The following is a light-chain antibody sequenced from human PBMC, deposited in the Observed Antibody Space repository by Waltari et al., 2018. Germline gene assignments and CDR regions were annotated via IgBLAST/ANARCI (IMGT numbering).Light chain of an antibody. CDR1: ALSQQY. Sequence: SFELTQPPSLSVSPGQTARITCSGDALSQQYDHWHQQRPGLAPVLVIYKDSERPSGIPERFSGSSSGTTVTLTLSGVQAEDEADYYCQSADSSGSVVFGGGTKLTVL. CDR2: KDS. CDR3: QSADSSGSVV. V-gene: IGLV3-25*03. J-gene: IGLJ2*01.